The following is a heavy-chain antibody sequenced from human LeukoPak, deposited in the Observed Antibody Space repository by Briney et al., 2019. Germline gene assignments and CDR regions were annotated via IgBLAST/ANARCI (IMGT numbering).Heavy chain of an antibody. J-gene: IGHJ4*02. V-gene: IGHV4-30-2*01. D-gene: IGHD2-15*01. Sequence: SETLSLTCTVSGVSISSGGYYWSWIRQPPGKGLEWIGYISHSGTTYYNPSLKSRVTISVDTSKNQFSLKLSSVTAADTAVYYCAREVGYCSGGSCYSHDYWGQGTLVTVSS. CDR2: ISHSGTT. CDR1: GVSISSGGYY. CDR3: AREVGYCSGGSCYSHDY.